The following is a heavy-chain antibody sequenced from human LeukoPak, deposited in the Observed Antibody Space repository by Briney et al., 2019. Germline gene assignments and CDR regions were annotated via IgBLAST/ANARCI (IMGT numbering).Heavy chain of an antibody. CDR3: AREEPPDSSRNYFGMDV. CDR1: GFTFSVYA. CDR2: INKKGGDT. Sequence: QAGGSLRLSCAASGFTFSVYAMHWVRQAPGKGLEYVSGINKKGGDTYYADSVKGRFTISRDNSKNTLCLQVGSLRAEDMAVYYCAREEPPDSSRNYFGMDVWGQGTTVTVSS. J-gene: IGHJ6*02. V-gene: IGHV3-64*02. D-gene: IGHD3-22*01.